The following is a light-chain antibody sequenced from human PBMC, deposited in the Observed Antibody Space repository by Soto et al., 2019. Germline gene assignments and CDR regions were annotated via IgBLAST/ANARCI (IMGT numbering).Light chain of an antibody. Sequence: LTQPASVSGSPGQSITISCTGTSSDVGGYNYVSWYQQHPGKAPKLMIYDVSNRPSGVSNRFSGSKSGNTASLTISGLQAEDEADYYCSSYTSRSPRVFGTGTKVTVL. CDR1: SSDVGGYNY. J-gene: IGLJ1*01. CDR3: SSYTSRSPRV. V-gene: IGLV2-14*01. CDR2: DVS.